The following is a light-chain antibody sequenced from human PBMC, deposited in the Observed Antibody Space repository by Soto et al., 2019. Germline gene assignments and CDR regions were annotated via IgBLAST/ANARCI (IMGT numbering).Light chain of an antibody. CDR3: QQSYSMPIT. CDR2: DAS. CDR1: QNISIY. V-gene: IGKV3-11*01. J-gene: IGKJ5*01. Sequence: EIVLTQSPATLSLSPGERATLSCRASQNISIYLAWYQQKPGQAPRLLIYDASNRATGIPARFSGSGSGTDFTLTISSLQPEDFATYYCQQSYSMPITFGQGTRLEIK.